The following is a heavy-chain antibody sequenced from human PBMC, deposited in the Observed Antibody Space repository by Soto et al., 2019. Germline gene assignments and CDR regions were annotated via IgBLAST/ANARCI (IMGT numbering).Heavy chain of an antibody. Sequence: SLRLSCTASGFTFSDHYMDWVRQAPGRGLEWVGRRRNKAHSYTTEYAASVEGRSTISRDDSKNSLFLQMSSLKTEETAVYFCARQSPHSGAYFFDYWGRGTLVTVSS. V-gene: IGHV3-72*01. CDR1: GFTFSDHY. J-gene: IGHJ4*02. CDR2: RRNKAHSYTT. CDR3: ARQSPHSGAYFFDY. D-gene: IGHD1-26*01.